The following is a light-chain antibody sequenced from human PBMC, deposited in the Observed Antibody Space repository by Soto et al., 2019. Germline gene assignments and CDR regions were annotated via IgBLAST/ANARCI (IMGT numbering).Light chain of an antibody. J-gene: IGKJ1*01. V-gene: IGKV1-39*01. Sequence: DIQMTQSPSSLSASVGDRVTITCRASQSIGNYLNWYQQKPGKAPKLLIFAASNLQNEVPSRFSGSGSGSDFTLTISSLQPEDFATYYCQQTYSSPKTFGQGTKVEIK. CDR1: QSIGNY. CDR3: QQTYSSPKT. CDR2: AAS.